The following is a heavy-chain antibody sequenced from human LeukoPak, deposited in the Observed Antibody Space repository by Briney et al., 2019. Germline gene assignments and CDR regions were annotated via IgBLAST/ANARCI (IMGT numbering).Heavy chain of an antibody. D-gene: IGHD2-15*01. CDR3: ARARCSGGSCYSYYYYYMDV. CDR2: IIPIFGTA. J-gene: IGHJ6*03. V-gene: IGHV1-69*06. Sequence: SVKVSCKASGGTFSSYAISWVRQAPGQGLEWMGGIIPIFGTANYAQKFQGRVTITADKSTSTAYMELSSLRSEDTAVYYCARARCSGGSCYSYYYYYMDVWGKGTTVTISS. CDR1: GGTFSSYA.